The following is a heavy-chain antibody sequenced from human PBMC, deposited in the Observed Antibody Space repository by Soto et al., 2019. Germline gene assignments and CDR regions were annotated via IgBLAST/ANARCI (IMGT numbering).Heavy chain of an antibody. V-gene: IGHV3-53*02. D-gene: IGHD6-13*01. J-gene: IGHJ4*02. CDR1: GFTVSSNY. CDR3: ASLVIAAAGRRTDY. CDR2: IYSGGST. Sequence: EVQLVETGGGLIQPGGSLRLSCAASGFTVSSNYMSWVRQAPGKGLEWVSVIYSGGSTYYADSVKGRFTISRDNSKNTLYLQMSSLRAEDTAVYYCASLVIAAAGRRTDYWGQGTLVTVSS.